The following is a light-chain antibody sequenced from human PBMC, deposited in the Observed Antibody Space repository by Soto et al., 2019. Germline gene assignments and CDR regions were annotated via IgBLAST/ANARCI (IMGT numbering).Light chain of an antibody. V-gene: IGKV3-20*01. CDR1: QSIANY. CDR2: DAS. J-gene: IGKJ1*01. CDR3: QQYGSSGT. Sequence: IVLTQSPDTLSLSPGDTASLSCRASQSIANYVAWYHQRPGQAPRLVVYDASNRATGIPDRFSGSGSGTDFTLTISRLEPEDFAVYYCQQYGSSGTFGQGTKVDIK.